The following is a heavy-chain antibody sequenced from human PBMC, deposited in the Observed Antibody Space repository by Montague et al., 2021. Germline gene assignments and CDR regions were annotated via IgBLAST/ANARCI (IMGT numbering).Heavy chain of an antibody. Sequence: SETLSLTCTVSGGSISSASYYWGWIRQPPGKGLEFIGVIYYNGTTYHNPSLKSRVTVSMATSKNQFSLKLSSVTAADTAVYYCARSLYCRGGNCYSGFDPWGQGTLVTASS. V-gene: IGHV4-39*01. CDR2: IYYNGTT. J-gene: IGHJ5*02. CDR3: ARSLYCRGGNCYSGFDP. D-gene: IGHD2-15*01. CDR1: GGSISSASYY.